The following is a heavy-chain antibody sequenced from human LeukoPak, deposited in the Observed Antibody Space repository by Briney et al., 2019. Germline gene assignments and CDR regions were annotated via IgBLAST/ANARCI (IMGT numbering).Heavy chain of an antibody. CDR2: INHSGST. J-gene: IGHJ3*02. Sequence: SETLSLTCAVYGGSFSGYYWSWIRQPPGKGLEWIGEINHSGSTNYNPSLKSRVTISVDTSKNQFSLKLSSVTAADTAVYYCARRGALFFTFEYSGYAGVAFDIWGQGTMVTVSS. D-gene: IGHD5-12*01. CDR3: ARRGALFFTFEYSGYAGVAFDI. CDR1: GGSFSGYY. V-gene: IGHV4-34*01.